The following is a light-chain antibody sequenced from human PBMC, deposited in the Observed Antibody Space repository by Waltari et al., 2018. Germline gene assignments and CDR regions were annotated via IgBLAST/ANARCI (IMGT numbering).Light chain of an antibody. J-gene: IGLJ2*01. V-gene: IGLV2-14*01. Sequence: QSALTQPASVSGSPGPSITISCTGTSSDVGAYNYVSWYQQHPGKAPKGMIYKVSNQPSGVSNRFSGSKCGNTASLTISGLQAEDEAAYYCSSYTSGSPVFGGGTKLTVL. CDR2: KVS. CDR1: SSDVGAYNY. CDR3: SSYTSGSPV.